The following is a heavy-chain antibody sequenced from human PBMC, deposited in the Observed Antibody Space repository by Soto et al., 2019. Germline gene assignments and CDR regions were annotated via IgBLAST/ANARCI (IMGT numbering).Heavy chain of an antibody. J-gene: IGHJ4*02. CDR2: ISYTGST. CDR1: GITTTLYY. Sequence: QVHLPESGPGLVQPSETLSLTCTVSGITTTLYYWNWMRQSPGRGLEWIGSISYTGSTSYNPSLKGRVTVSRDTSKSQFSLKLSSVTAAYTAIYYCAKEHWGSFDFWGQGALVTVSS. V-gene: IGHV4-59*01. CDR3: AKEHWGSFDF. D-gene: IGHD7-27*01.